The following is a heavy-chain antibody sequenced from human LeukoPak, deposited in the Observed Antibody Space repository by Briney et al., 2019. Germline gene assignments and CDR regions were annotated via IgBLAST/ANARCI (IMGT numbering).Heavy chain of an antibody. CDR1: GGSIRSYY. Sequence: PSETLPLTCTVSGGSIRSYYWSWIRQPPGKGLEWIGIIYYSGSTNYNPSLKSRVTISVDTSKNQFSLKLNSVTAADTAVYYCASALVGRLVFDIWGQGTMVTVSP. CDR3: ASALVGRLVFDI. D-gene: IGHD3-16*01. J-gene: IGHJ3*02. CDR2: IYYSGST. V-gene: IGHV4-59*01.